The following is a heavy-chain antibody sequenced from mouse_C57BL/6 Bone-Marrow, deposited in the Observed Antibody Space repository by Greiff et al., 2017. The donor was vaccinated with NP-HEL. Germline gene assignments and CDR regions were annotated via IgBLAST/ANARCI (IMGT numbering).Heavy chain of an antibody. CDR2: IDPETGGT. V-gene: IGHV1-15*01. CDR1: GYTFTDYE. CDR3: RYPDYDREAYYAMDD. Sequence: QVQLQQSGAELVRPGASVTLSCKASGYTFTDYEMHWVKQTPVHGLEWIGAIDPETGGTAYNQKFKGKAILTADKSSSTAYMELRSLTSEDSAVYYCRYPDYDREAYYAMDDWGQGTSVTVSS. D-gene: IGHD2-4*01. J-gene: IGHJ4*01.